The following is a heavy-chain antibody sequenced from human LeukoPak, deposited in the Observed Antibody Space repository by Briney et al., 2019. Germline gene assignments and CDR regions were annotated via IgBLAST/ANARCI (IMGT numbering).Heavy chain of an antibody. CDR1: GYSITSVYY. J-gene: IGHJ4*02. CDR2: FYRSGNT. CDR3: ARNEHYDSWSGYLGFFDF. D-gene: IGHD3-3*01. Sequence: SETLSLTCTVSGYSITSVYYLGRIRQPPGKGLEWIGSFYRSGNTQYKPSRNRPITMSVDTSKNQVSLKLNSVTAADTAVYYCARNEHYDSWSGYLGFFDFWGQGTLVTVSS. V-gene: IGHV4-38-2*02.